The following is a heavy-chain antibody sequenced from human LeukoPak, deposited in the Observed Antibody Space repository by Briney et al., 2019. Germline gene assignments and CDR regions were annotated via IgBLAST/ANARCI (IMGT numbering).Heavy chain of an antibody. CDR1: GFTFSSYA. CDR3: AKDRHNWNSPTGDY. J-gene: IGHJ4*02. V-gene: IGHV3-23*01. D-gene: IGHD1-7*01. CDR2: ISGSGGST. Sequence: GGSLRLSCAASGFTFSSYAMSWVRQAPGKGLEWVSTISGSGGSTYYADSVKGRFTISRDNSKNTLYLQMNSLRAEDTAVYYCAKDRHNWNSPTGDYWGQGTLVTVSS.